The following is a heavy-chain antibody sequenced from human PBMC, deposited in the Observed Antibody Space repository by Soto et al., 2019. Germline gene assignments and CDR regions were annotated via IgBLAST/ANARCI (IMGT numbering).Heavy chain of an antibody. V-gene: IGHV3-21*01. Sequence: EVQLVESGGGLVKPGGSLRLSCAASGFTFSTYGMNWVRQAPGKGLEWLSSISDSGHYIYYADSVKGRFTISRDNAKNSLFLQMTSLRGEDPAVYYCARSGLALHYSASHWFDPWGHGTLVTVSS. D-gene: IGHD3-22*01. CDR3: ARSGLALHYSASHWFDP. CDR1: GFTFSTYG. CDR2: ISDSGHYI. J-gene: IGHJ5*02.